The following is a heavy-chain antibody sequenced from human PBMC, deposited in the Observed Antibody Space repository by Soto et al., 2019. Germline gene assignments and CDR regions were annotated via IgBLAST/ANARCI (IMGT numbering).Heavy chain of an antibody. Sequence: NPSETLSLTCTVSGASISGFYWSWIRKSAGKGPEWIGRIYATGTTDYNPSLKSRVMMSVDTSKKQFSLKLRSVTAADTAVYYCVRDGTKTLRDWFDPWGQGISVTVPS. D-gene: IGHD1-1*01. CDR1: GASISGFY. J-gene: IGHJ5*02. V-gene: IGHV4-4*07. CDR2: IYATGTT. CDR3: VRDGTKTLRDWFDP.